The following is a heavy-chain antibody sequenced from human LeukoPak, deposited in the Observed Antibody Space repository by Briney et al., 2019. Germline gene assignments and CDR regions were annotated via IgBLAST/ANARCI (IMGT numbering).Heavy chain of an antibody. CDR3: ARDGGSAMPFDY. J-gene: IGHJ4*02. CDR1: GFTFSTYW. V-gene: IGHV3-7*01. CDR2: IRQDGSDK. Sequence: RSGGSLRLSCAAPGFTFSTYWMSWVRQAPGKGLEWVANIRQDGSDKYYVDSVKGRFTISRDNAKNSLYLQMNSLRAEDTAVYYCARDGGSAMPFDYWGQGTLVTVSS. D-gene: IGHD2-2*01.